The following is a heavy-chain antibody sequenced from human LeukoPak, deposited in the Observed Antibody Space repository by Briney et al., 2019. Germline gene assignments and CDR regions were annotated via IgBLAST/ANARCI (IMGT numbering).Heavy chain of an antibody. CDR1: GGSISSSSYY. Sequence: PSETLSLTCTVSGGSISSSSYYWGWIRQPPGKGLEWIGSIYHSGSTYYNPSLKSRVTISVDTSKNQFSLKLSSVTAADTAVYYCARISKRVITTKDYYYMDVWGKGTTVTVSS. J-gene: IGHJ6*03. V-gene: IGHV4-39*01. D-gene: IGHD3-16*01. CDR3: ARISKRVITTKDYYYMDV. CDR2: IYHSGST.